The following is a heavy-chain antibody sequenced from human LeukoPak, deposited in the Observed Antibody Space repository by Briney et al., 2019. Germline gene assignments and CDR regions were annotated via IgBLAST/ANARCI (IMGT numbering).Heavy chain of an antibody. D-gene: IGHD1-14*01. CDR2: IHPDSSDK. CDR1: GFTFRHSW. CDR3: TRLPRETAGDY. Sequence: PGGSLRLSCEASGFTFRHSWLSWIRQTPGKGLEWVANIHPDSSDKFYVDSMGGRFTISRDNTKNSLYLQIDNARLDDTGLYYCTRLPRETAGDYWGQGVPVIVSS. J-gene: IGHJ4*02. V-gene: IGHV3-7*03.